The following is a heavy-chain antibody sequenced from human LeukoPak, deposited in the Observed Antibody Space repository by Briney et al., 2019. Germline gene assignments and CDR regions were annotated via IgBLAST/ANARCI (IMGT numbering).Heavy chain of an antibody. CDR1: GYTFTGYY. J-gene: IGHJ3*02. CDR3: ARATGESQLPQPFVI. D-gene: IGHD7-27*01. Sequence: ASVKVSCKASGYTFTGYYMHWVRQAPGQGLEWMGRINPNSGGTNYAQKFQGRVTMTRDTSISTAYMELSRLRSDDTAVYYCARATGESQLPQPFVIWVQGTMVTV. V-gene: IGHV1-2*06. CDR2: INPNSGGT.